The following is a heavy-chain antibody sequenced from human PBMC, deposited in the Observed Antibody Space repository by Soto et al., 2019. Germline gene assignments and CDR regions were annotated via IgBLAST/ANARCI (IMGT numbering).Heavy chain of an antibody. CDR3: AKQKEQWLVRY. D-gene: IGHD6-19*01. V-gene: IGHV3-23*01. Sequence: PGGSLRLSCAASGFTLSTYTMTWVRQAPGKGLEWVSSVGGSGDGTYYADSVKGRFTISRDNSKNTLYLQMNSLRAEDTAVYYCAKQKEQWLVRYWGQGTLITVSS. J-gene: IGHJ4*02. CDR2: VGGSGDGT. CDR1: GFTLSTYT.